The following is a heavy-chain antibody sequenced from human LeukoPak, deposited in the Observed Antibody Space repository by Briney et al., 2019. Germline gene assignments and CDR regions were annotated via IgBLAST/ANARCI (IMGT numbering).Heavy chain of an antibody. CDR3: ATDTGHGYFES. Sequence: AGGSLRLSCAASGFIFSNYWMSWLRQAAGKGLEWVANIRQEGIKKNYVDSVEGRFTISRDNAQNSVYLQTTSLRAEDTAVYYCATDTGHGYFESWGQGTLVTVSS. D-gene: IGHD4-17*01. CDR2: IRQEGIKK. CDR1: GFIFSNYW. V-gene: IGHV3-7*01. J-gene: IGHJ4*02.